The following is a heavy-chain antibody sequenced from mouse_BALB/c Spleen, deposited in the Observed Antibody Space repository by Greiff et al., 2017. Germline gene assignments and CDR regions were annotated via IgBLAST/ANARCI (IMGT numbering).Heavy chain of an antibody. CDR3: TRIYYDYDGGFDY. V-gene: IGHV5-6-4*01. J-gene: IGHJ2*01. D-gene: IGHD2-4*01. CDR1: GFTFSSYT. Sequence: DVKLVESGGGLVKPGGSLKLSCAASGFTFSSYTMSWVRQTPEKRLEWVATISSGGSYTYYPDSVKGRFTISRDNAKNTLYLQMSSLKSEDTAMYYCTRIYYDYDGGFDYWGQGTTLTVSS. CDR2: ISSGGSYT.